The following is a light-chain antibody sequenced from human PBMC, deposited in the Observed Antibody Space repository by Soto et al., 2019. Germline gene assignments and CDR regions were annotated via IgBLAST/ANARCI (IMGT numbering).Light chain of an antibody. CDR2: DAS. CDR3: QHYNSYLLT. J-gene: IGKJ3*01. V-gene: IGKV1-5*01. CDR1: QSISRS. Sequence: DIQMTQSPSTLSASVGDRVTITCRASQSISRSLAWYQQKPGKAPNLLIYDASSLESGVPSRFSGSGFGTEFTLTISSLQPDEFATYYCQHYNSYLLTFGPGTTVDIK.